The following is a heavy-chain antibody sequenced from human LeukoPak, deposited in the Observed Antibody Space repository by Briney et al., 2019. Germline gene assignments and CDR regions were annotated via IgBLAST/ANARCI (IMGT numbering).Heavy chain of an antibody. J-gene: IGHJ4*02. D-gene: IGHD5-18*01. CDR3: AREGSYGYEVDY. V-gene: IGHV1-2*02. CDR1: GYTFTSYY. Sequence: ASVKVSCKASGYTFTSYYMHWVRQAPGQGLEWMGWINPNSGGTNYAQKFQGRVTMTRDTSISTAYMELSRLRSDDTAVYYCAREGSYGYEVDYWGQGTLVTVSS. CDR2: INPNSGGT.